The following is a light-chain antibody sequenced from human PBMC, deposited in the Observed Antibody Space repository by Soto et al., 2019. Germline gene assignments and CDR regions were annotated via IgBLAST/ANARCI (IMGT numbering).Light chain of an antibody. J-gene: IGKJ2*01. Sequence: EVLLTQSPSTLSVSPGERATLSCRTSQSVGNNLAWYHQKPGQAPRLLMYRAFIRAPGLPVRFSGTGSGTEFTLTISGLPSEDVEVYYCQQYDKSPYTFGQGTKVDIK. CDR3: QQYDKSPYT. CDR2: RAF. V-gene: IGKV3-15*01. CDR1: QSVGNN.